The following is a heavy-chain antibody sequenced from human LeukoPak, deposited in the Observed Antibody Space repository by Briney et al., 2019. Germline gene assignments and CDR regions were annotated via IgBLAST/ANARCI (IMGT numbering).Heavy chain of an antibody. V-gene: IGHV4-4*07. D-gene: IGHD3-9*01. CDR1: GGSISSYY. CDR3: ARDPGRGYDILTGYDLGYYGMDV. Sequence: SETLSPTCTVSGGSISSYYWSWIRQPAGKGLEWIGRIYTSGSTNYNPSLKSRVTMSVDTSKNQFSLKLSSVTAADTAVYYCARDPGRGYDILTGYDLGYYGMDVWGQGTTVTVSS. CDR2: IYTSGST. J-gene: IGHJ6*02.